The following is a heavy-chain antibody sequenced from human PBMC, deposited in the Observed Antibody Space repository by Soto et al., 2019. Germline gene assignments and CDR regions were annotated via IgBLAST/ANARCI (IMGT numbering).Heavy chain of an antibody. D-gene: IGHD2-2*01. Sequence: QVQLVESGGGVVQPGRSLRLSCAASGFTFSSYGIHWVRQAPGKGLEWVAVISYDGSNKYYADSVKGRFTISRDNSKNTLYLQMNSLRAEDTAVYYCAKVYCSSTSCYGVSYYFDYWGQGTLVTVSS. J-gene: IGHJ4*02. CDR3: AKVYCSSTSCYGVSYYFDY. V-gene: IGHV3-30*18. CDR1: GFTFSSYG. CDR2: ISYDGSNK.